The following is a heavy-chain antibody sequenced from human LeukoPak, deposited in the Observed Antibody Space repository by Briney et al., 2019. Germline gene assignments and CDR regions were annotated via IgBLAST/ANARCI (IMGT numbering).Heavy chain of an antibody. J-gene: IGHJ5*02. D-gene: IGHD3-9*01. CDR3: AREGEPLTGYYYWFDP. Sequence: PGGSLRLSCAASGFTFSDYYMSWIRQAPGKGLEWVSYISSSGSTIYYADSVKGRFTISRDNAKNTLYLQMNSLRAEDTAVYYCAREGEPLTGYYYWFDPWGQGTLVTVSS. CDR1: GFTFSDYY. V-gene: IGHV3-11*01. CDR2: ISSSGSTI.